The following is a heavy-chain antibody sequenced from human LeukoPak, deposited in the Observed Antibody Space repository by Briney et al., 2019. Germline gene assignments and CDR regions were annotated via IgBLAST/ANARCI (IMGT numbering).Heavy chain of an antibody. V-gene: IGHV4-4*07. CDR3: ARGGRGSYYDY. J-gene: IGHJ4*02. Sequence: PSETLSLTCSVYGGSISSHYCNWIRQPAGKELEWMGRIYSSGSTTFNPSLKSRVTMSVDTSQNQCSLKLSSVTAADTTVYYCARGGRGSYYDYWGQGILVTVSS. D-gene: IGHD3-10*01. CDR1: GGSISSHY. CDR2: IYSSGST.